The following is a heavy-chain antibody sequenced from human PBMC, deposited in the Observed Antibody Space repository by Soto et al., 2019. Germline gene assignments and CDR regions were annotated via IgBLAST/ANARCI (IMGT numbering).Heavy chain of an antibody. Sequence: ASVKVSCKASGYTFTSYYMHWVRQAPGQGLEWMGIINPSGGSTSYAQKFQGRVTITADESTSTAYMELSSLRSEDTAVYYCAREPPTYDFWSGSRNWFDPWGQGTLVTVSS. J-gene: IGHJ5*02. CDR2: INPSGGST. CDR3: AREPPTYDFWSGSRNWFDP. D-gene: IGHD3-3*01. CDR1: GYTFTSYY. V-gene: IGHV1-46*01.